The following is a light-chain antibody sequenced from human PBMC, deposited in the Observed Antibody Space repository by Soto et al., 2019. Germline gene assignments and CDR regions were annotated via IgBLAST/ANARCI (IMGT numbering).Light chain of an antibody. J-gene: IGKJ1*01. CDR2: GAS. Sequence: EIVLTQSPGTLSLSPGERATLSCRASQSVSSSYLSWYQQKPGQAPRLLIYGASSRATGIPDRFSGSGSGTDVTLTISRREPEDFAVYYCQQYGSSPPLTFGQGTKVEIK. V-gene: IGKV3-20*01. CDR1: QSVSSSY. CDR3: QQYGSSPPLT.